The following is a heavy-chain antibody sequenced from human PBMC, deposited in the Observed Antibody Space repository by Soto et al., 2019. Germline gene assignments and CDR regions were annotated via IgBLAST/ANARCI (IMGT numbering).Heavy chain of an antibody. CDR1: GYPFTSYG. CDR2: ISAYNGNT. CDR3: ARDQHYYDSSGYITPRGAFDI. J-gene: IGHJ3*02. D-gene: IGHD3-22*01. Sequence: XSVKVSCTAAGYPFTSYGIIWVRQAPGQGLEWMGWISAYNGNTNYAQKLQGRVTMTTDTSTSTAYMELRSLRSDDTAVYYCARDQHYYDSSGYITPRGAFDIWGQGTMVTVSS. V-gene: IGHV1-18*01.